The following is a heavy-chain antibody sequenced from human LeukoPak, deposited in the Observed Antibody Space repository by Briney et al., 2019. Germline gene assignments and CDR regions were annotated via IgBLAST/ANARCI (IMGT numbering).Heavy chain of an antibody. CDR2: IFSSGSS. CDR1: GGSMSGYY. J-gene: IGHJ4*02. Sequence: SETLSLTCTVSGGSMSGYYWSWIRQLPGKGLEWIGYIFSSGSSNFNPSLKSRVTISVDTSRNQFSLRLSSVTAADTAVYSCARRSKLGYYFDSWGQGLLVTVSS. V-gene: IGHV4-59*08. D-gene: IGHD3-16*01. CDR3: ARRSKLGYYFDS.